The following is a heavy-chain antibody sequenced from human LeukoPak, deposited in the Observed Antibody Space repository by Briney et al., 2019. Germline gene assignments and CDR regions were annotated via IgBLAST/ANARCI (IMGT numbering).Heavy chain of an antibody. CDR3: AKDWSFDLGYCSGGSCFPADY. CDR1: GFTFSSYA. V-gene: IGHV3-23*01. Sequence: PGGSLRLSCAASGFTFSSYAMSWVRQAPGKGLEWVSAISGSGGSTYYADSVKGRFTISRDNSKNTLYLQMNSLRAEDTAVYYCAKDWSFDLGYCSGGSCFPADYWGQGTLATVSS. J-gene: IGHJ4*02. CDR2: ISGSGGST. D-gene: IGHD2-15*01.